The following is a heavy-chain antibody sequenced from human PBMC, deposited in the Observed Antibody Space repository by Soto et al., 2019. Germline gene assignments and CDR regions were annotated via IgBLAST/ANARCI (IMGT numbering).Heavy chain of an antibody. CDR2: IYPGDSDT. J-gene: IGHJ6*02. Sequence: GESLKISCKGSGYSFTSYWIGWVRQIPGKSLEWMGNIYPGDSDTRYSPSFQGHVTISADKSISTAYLQWSSLKASDTAMYYCATRFYYDSSGGYYYYAMDVWGQGTTVTVSS. V-gene: IGHV5-51*01. D-gene: IGHD3-22*01. CDR3: ATRFYYDSSGGYYYYAMDV. CDR1: GYSFTSYW.